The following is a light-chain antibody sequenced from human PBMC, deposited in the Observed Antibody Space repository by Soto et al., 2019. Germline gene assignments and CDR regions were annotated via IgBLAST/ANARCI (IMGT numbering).Light chain of an antibody. J-gene: IGLJ2*01. CDR1: NCDVGGYKY. CDR2: EVT. CDR3: CSHTSRTSLV. Sequence: QSALTQPASVSGSPGRSVSISCTGTNCDVGGYKYVYWYQQYPGKAPKLIIYEVTNRPSGMSNRFSGSKSGNTASLTIAGLQTEDEADYYCCSHTSRTSLVFGGRTKLTVL. V-gene: IGLV2-14*01.